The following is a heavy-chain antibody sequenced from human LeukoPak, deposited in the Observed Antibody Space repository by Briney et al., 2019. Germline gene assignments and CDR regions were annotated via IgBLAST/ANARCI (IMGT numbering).Heavy chain of an antibody. CDR3: ARDYYDSSGYYYGAFDI. V-gene: IGHV3-33*01. CDR2: IWYGGSNK. Sequence: GGSLRLSCAASGFTFSSYGMHWVRQAPGKGLEWVAVIWYGGSNKYYADSVKGRFTISRDNSKNTLYLQMNSLRAEDTAVYYCARDYYDSSGYYYGAFDIWGQGTMVTVSS. CDR1: GFTFSSYG. D-gene: IGHD3-22*01. J-gene: IGHJ3*02.